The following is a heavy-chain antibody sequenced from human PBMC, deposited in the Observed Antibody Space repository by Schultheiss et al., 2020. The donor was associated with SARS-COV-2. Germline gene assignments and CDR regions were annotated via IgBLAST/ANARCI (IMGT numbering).Heavy chain of an antibody. J-gene: IGHJ4*02. Sequence: GGSLRLSCATSGFTFSDYWMHWVRHVPGKGLLWVSHITSDGSSTTYADAVKGRFTISRDNAKNTLYLQMNSLRGEDTAMYYCVRDNFGVDYWGQGTLVTVSS. CDR1: GFTFSDYW. CDR3: VRDNFGVDY. D-gene: IGHD4-17*01. V-gene: IGHV3-74*01. CDR2: ITSDGSST.